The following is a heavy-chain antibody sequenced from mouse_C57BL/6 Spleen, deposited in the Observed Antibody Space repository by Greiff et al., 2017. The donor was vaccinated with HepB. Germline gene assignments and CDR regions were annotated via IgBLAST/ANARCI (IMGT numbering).Heavy chain of an antibody. D-gene: IGHD2-5*01. J-gene: IGHJ2*01. CDR3: ARAYYSNSFDY. Sequence: EVQLQQSGGDLVKPGGSLKLSCAASGFTFSSYGMSWVRQTPDKRLEWVATISSGGSYTYYPDSVKGRFTISRDNAKNTLYLQMSSLKSEDTAMYYCARAYYSNSFDYWGQGTTLTVSS. V-gene: IGHV5-6*01. CDR2: ISSGGSYT. CDR1: GFTFSSYG.